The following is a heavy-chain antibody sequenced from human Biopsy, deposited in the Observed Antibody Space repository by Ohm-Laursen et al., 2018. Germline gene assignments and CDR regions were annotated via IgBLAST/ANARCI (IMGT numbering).Heavy chain of an antibody. Sequence: LSLTCPVNGGSWDFHYWSWVRQSPGKGLEWIGEINRSGTTNYNPSLKSRVTISIDRSKNQFSLKLNSVTAADTAVYYCARDYDTSGYYYVSWGQGTLVTVSS. J-gene: IGHJ5*02. CDR1: GGSWDFHY. V-gene: IGHV4-34*01. D-gene: IGHD3-22*01. CDR3: ARDYDTSGYYYVS. CDR2: INRSGTT.